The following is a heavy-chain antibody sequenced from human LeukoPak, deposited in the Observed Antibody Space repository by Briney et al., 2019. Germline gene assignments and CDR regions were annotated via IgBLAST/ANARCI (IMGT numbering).Heavy chain of an antibody. V-gene: IGHV3-48*01. J-gene: IGHJ5*02. CDR1: GFTFSGYT. D-gene: IGHD4-17*01. CDR2: ISGSGNKK. CDR3: ARDAPSCGDHDGCWFDP. Sequence: GGSLRLSCAGSGFTFSGYTMNWVRQAPGKGLEWISYISGSGNKKFYADSVKGRFTISRDNGKNSLYLQMNSLRGDDKGVYFWARDAPSCGDHDGCWFDPWGQGTLVTVSS.